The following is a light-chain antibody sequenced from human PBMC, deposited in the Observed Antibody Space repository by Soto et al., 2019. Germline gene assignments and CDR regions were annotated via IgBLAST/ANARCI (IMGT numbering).Light chain of an antibody. V-gene: IGKV1-39*01. CDR3: QQTFSTRYT. CDR1: QTINTY. Sequence: DIQMTQSPSSLSASVGDRVTITCRASQTINTYLNWYQHKPGKAPNLLIYAASSLQSGVPSRFSGSGSEKDFTLTISSLKPEDFATYYCQQTFSTRYTFGQGTKVDIK. CDR2: AAS. J-gene: IGKJ2*01.